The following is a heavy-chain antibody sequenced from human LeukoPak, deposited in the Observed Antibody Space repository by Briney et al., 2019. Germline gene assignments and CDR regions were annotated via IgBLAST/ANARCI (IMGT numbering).Heavy chain of an antibody. V-gene: IGHV4-4*07. CDR1: GGSISSYY. CDR2: IYSSGST. CDR3: ARGLRWDLTISGTSTFDY. J-gene: IGHJ4*02. Sequence: SETLSLTCTVSGGSISSYYWSWIRQPAGKGLEWIGRIYSSGSTSYNPSLKSRVTMSVDTSKNQFSLRLSSVTAADTAVYYCARGLRWDLTISGTSTFDYWGQGSLVTVSS. D-gene: IGHD1-26*01.